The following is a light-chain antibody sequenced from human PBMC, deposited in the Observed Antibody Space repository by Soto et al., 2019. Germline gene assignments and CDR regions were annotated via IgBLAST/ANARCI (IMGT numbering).Light chain of an antibody. J-gene: IGKJ1*01. CDR3: QQYEAVVT. Sequence: EIVLTQSPSTLSLSPGERATLSCRASQSVSSYLAWYQQKPGQSPRLLIYGASIRATAIPDRFSGSGSGTDFTLTISRLEPEDVAVYYCQQYEAVVTFGQGTKVDIK. CDR1: QSVSSY. CDR2: GAS. V-gene: IGKV3-20*01.